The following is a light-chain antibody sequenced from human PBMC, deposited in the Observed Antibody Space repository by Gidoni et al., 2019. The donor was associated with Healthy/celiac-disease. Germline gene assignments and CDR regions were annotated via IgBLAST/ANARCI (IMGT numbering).Light chain of an antibody. J-gene: IGKJ2*01. V-gene: IGKV3-15*01. Sequence: VMPPSPATLSVSPGERAHLSCRASPSVSSNLAWYQQKPGQAPRLLSYGESTRATGIPARFSGSGSGTEFTLTISSLQSEDFAVYCCQQYNNRTPDTYXQXTKLEIK. CDR2: GES. CDR1: PSVSSN. CDR3: QQYNNRTPDT.